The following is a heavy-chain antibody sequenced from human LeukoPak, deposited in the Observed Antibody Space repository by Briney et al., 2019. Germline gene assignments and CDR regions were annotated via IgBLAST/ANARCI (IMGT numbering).Heavy chain of an antibody. J-gene: IGHJ4*02. CDR1: GYTFTSYS. V-gene: IGHV1-18*04. CDR3: ARDSGWELRHFFFDE. Sequence: GASVKVSCKASGYTFTSYSINWVRRAPGQGLEWMGWISPSNGDTSYAQKVQDRVTMTTDTSTTTVYMELRSLGSDDTAIYYCARDSGWELRHFFFDECGQGTQVTVSS. CDR2: ISPSNGDT. D-gene: IGHD1-26*01.